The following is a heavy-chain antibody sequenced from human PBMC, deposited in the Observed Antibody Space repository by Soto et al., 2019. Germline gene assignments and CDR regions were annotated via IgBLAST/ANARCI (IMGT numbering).Heavy chain of an antibody. Sequence: QLQLQESGPGLVKPSETLSLTCTVSGGSISSSSYYWGWIRQPPGKGLAWIGSIYYSGSTYYNPSLKSRVTISVDTSKNQFSLKLSSVTAADTAVYYCARHDKYGDYVFRWFDPWGQGTLVTVSS. CDR1: GGSISSSSYY. J-gene: IGHJ5*02. CDR2: IYYSGST. CDR3: ARHDKYGDYVFRWFDP. V-gene: IGHV4-39*01. D-gene: IGHD4-17*01.